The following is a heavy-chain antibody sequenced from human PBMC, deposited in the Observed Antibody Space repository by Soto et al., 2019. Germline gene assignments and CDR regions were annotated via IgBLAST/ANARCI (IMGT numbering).Heavy chain of an antibody. D-gene: IGHD2-2*01. V-gene: IGHV1-69*01. CDR3: AREGGRRWQDCSSTSCYSYYYYGMDV. CDR2: IIPIFGTA. Sequence: QVPLVQSGAEVKKPGSSVKVSCKASGGTFSSYAISWVRQAPGQGLEWMGGIIPIFGTANYAQKFQGRVTITADESTSTAYMELSSLRSEDTAVYYCAREGGRRWQDCSSTSCYSYYYYGMDVWGQGTTVTVSS. J-gene: IGHJ6*02. CDR1: GGTFSSYA.